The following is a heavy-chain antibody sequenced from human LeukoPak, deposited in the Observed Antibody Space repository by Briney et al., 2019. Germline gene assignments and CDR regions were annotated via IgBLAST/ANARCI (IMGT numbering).Heavy chain of an antibody. CDR1: GGSISSSSYY. D-gene: IGHD2-2*01. V-gene: IGHV4-39*01. Sequence: SETLSLTCTVSGGSISSSSYYWGWIRQPPGKGLEWIGSIYYSGSTYYNPSLKSRVTISVDTSKNQFSLKLSSVTAADTAVYYCARIAIFNLGVIVVVPAPLYYMDVWGKGTTVTVSS. CDR2: IYYSGST. J-gene: IGHJ6*03. CDR3: ARIAIFNLGVIVVVPAPLYYMDV.